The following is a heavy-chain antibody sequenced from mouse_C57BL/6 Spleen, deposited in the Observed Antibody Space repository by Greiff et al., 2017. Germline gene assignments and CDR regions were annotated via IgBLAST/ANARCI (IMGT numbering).Heavy chain of an antibody. Sequence: QVQLQQSGAELVRPGTSVKVSCKASGYAFTNYLIEWVKQRPGQGLEWIGVINPGSGGTNYNEKFKGKATLTADKSSSTAYMQLSSLTSEDSAVYFGARDHGKALFAYWGQGTLVTVSA. D-gene: IGHD2-1*01. CDR3: ARDHGKALFAY. J-gene: IGHJ3*01. CDR2: INPGSGGT. CDR1: GYAFTNYL. V-gene: IGHV1-54*01.